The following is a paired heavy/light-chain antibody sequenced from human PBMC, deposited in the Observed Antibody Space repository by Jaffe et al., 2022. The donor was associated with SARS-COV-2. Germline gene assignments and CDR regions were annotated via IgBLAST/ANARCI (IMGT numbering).Light chain of an antibody. CDR3: AAWDDSFVV. CDR1: SSNIGSNT. J-gene: IGLJ2*01. V-gene: IGLV1-44*01. CDR2: SNN. Sequence: QSVLTQPPSASGTPGQRVTISCSGSSSNIGSNTVNWYQQLPGTAPKLLIYSNNQRPSGVPDRFSGSKSGTSASLAISGLQSEDEADYYCAAWDDSFVVFGGGTKLTVL.
Heavy chain of an antibody. Sequence: EVQLVESGGGVVQPGGSLRLSCAASGFTFDDYAMHWVRQAPGKGLEWVSLISGDGGSTYYADSVKGRFTISRDNSKNSLYLQMNSLRTEDTALYYCAKDILVGEGPFYYYYGMDVWGQGTTVTVSS. V-gene: IGHV3-43*02. D-gene: IGHD3-10*01. CDR1: GFTFDDYA. CDR2: ISGDGGST. CDR3: AKDILVGEGPFYYYYGMDV. J-gene: IGHJ6*02.